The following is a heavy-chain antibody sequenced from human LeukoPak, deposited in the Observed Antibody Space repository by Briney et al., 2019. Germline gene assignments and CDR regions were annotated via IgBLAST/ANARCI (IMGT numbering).Heavy chain of an antibody. Sequence: SETLSLTCTVSGGSISSSSYYWGWIRQPPGKGLEWIGSIYYSGSTYYNPSLKSRVTISVDTSKNQFSLKLSSVTAADTAVYYCALGGYDGFDYWGQGTLVTVSS. J-gene: IGHJ4*02. CDR2: IYYSGST. V-gene: IGHV4-39*01. D-gene: IGHD5-12*01. CDR3: ALGGYDGFDY. CDR1: GGSISSSSYY.